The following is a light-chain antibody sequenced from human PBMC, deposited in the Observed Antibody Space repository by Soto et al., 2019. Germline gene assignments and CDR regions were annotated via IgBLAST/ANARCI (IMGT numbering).Light chain of an antibody. CDR1: TSDVGGYNY. CDR2: QVS. J-gene: IGLJ2*01. CDR3: SSYTSSAPLVV. V-gene: IGLV2-14*01. Sequence: QSVLTQPASVSGSPGQSITISCTGTTSDVGGYNYVSWYQQHPGKAPKLMIYQVSNRPSGVSNRFSGSKSGSTASLTISGLQAEDEADYYCSSYTSSAPLVVFGGGTQRPS.